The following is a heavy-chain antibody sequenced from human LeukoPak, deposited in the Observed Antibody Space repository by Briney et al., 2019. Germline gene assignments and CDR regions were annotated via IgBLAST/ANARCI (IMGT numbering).Heavy chain of an antibody. CDR2: IYYSGST. Sequence: PSETLSLTCTVSGGSISSYYWSWIRQPPGKGLEWIGYIYYSGSTNYNPSLKSRVTISVDTSKNQFSLKLSSVTAADTAVYYCARHGCSSTSCYFVSFSWFDPWGQGTLVTVSS. J-gene: IGHJ5*02. D-gene: IGHD2-2*01. CDR3: ARHGCSSTSCYFVSFSWFDP. V-gene: IGHV4-59*01. CDR1: GGSISSYY.